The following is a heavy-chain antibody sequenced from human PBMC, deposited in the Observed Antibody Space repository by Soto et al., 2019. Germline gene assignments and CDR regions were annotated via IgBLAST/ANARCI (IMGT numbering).Heavy chain of an antibody. CDR1: GYTFTSYG. J-gene: IGHJ5*02. Sequence: ASVKVSCKASGYTFTSYGISWVRQAPGQGLEWMGWISAYNGNTNYAQKLQGRVTMTTDTSTRTAYMELRSLGSDDTAVYYCAREHYCSGGSCYGFDPWGQGTLVTVSS. V-gene: IGHV1-18*01. D-gene: IGHD2-15*01. CDR3: AREHYCSGGSCYGFDP. CDR2: ISAYNGNT.